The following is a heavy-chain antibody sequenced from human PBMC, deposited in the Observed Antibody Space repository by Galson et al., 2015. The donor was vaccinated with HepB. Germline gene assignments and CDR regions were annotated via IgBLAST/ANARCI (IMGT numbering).Heavy chain of an antibody. CDR3: TRHHGISAAGTEGDY. V-gene: IGHV5-10-1*01. CDR1: GYSFSSYW. CDR2: IDPSDSYT. Sequence: SGAEVKKPGESLRISCEASGYSFSSYWISWVRQMPGKGLEWMGRIDPSDSYTTYSPSFQGHVTFSADRSTSTAYLQWSSLKASDSAMYFCTRHHGISAAGTEGDYWGQGTLVTVSS. D-gene: IGHD6-13*01. J-gene: IGHJ4*02.